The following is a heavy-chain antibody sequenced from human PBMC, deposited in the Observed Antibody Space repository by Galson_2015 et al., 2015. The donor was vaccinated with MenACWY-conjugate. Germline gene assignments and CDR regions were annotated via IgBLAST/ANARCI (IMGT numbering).Heavy chain of an antibody. Sequence: SLRLSCAASGFTFSSFWMHWVRQAPGKGLVWVSRMNSDGSSTSYADSVKGRFTISRDNAKNTLYLQMNSLRAEDTAVCYCARGLSVAAAVSPFAYWGQGTLVTVSS. CDR1: GFTFSSFW. V-gene: IGHV3-74*01. CDR3: ARGLSVAAAVSPFAY. CDR2: MNSDGSST. D-gene: IGHD6-13*01. J-gene: IGHJ4*02.